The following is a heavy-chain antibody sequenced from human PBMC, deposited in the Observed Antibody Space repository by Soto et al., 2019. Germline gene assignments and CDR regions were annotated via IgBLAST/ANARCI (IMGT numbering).Heavy chain of an antibody. CDR2: ISYDGSNK. CDR1: GFTFSSYA. J-gene: IGHJ4*02. V-gene: IGHV3-30-3*01. D-gene: IGHD2-15*01. Sequence: QVQLVESGGGVVQPGRSLRLSCAASGFTFSSYAMHWVRQAPGKGLEWVAVISYDGSNKYYADSVKGRFTISRDNSKNTLYLQMNSLRAEDTAVYYCARDRDIVVVVAAMYYWGQGTLVTVSS. CDR3: ARDRDIVVVVAAMYY.